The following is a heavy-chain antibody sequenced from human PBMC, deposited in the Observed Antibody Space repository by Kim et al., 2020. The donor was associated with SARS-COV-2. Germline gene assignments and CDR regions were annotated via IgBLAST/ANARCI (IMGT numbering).Heavy chain of an antibody. Sequence: SETLSLTCTVSGGSISSGGYYWSWIRQHPGKGLEWIGYIYYSGSTYYNPSLKSRVTISVDTSKNQFSLKLSSVTAADTAVYYCARERPILYFDYWGQGTLVTVSS. CDR2: IYYSGST. J-gene: IGHJ4*02. CDR1: GGSISSGGYY. V-gene: IGHV4-31*03. CDR3: ARERPILYFDY. D-gene: IGHD2-15*01.